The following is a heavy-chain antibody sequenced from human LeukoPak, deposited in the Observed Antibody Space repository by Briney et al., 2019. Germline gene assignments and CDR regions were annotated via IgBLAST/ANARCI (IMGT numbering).Heavy chain of an antibody. J-gene: IGHJ6*02. Sequence: GGSLRLSCAASGFTFSSYSMNWVRQAPGKGLEWVSSISSSSSYIYYADSVKGRFTISRDNAKNSLYLQMNSLRAEDTAVYYCARAGPHSVYYYGMDVWGQGTTVTVSS. D-gene: IGHD3-10*01. V-gene: IGHV3-21*01. CDR2: ISSSSSYI. CDR1: GFTFSSYS. CDR3: ARAGPHSVYYYGMDV.